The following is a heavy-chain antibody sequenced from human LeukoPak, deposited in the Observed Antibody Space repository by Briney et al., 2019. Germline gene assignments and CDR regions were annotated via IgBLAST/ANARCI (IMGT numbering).Heavy chain of an antibody. J-gene: IGHJ4*02. Sequence: GGSLRLSCAASGFTFSSYSMNWVRQAPGKGLEWVSYISSSSGTIYYADSVKGRFTISRDNAKNSLYLQMNSLRVEDTAVYYCAREGTYYYDSSGYYYGYYFDHWGQGTLVTVSS. CDR3: AREGTYYYDSSGYYYGYYFDH. CDR1: GFTFSSYS. V-gene: IGHV3-48*01. CDR2: ISSSSGTI. D-gene: IGHD3-22*01.